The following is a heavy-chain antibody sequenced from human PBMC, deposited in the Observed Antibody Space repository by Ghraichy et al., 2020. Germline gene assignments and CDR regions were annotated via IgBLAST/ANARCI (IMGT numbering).Heavy chain of an antibody. V-gene: IGHV5-51*01. CDR2: IYPGDSNS. CDR3: ARLGHNASGVVEYYFDY. Sequence: GESLNISCKGSGYSFTTYWIGWVRQMPGKGLEWVGIIYPGDSNSIYSPSFQGQVTISADNSISTAYLQLSSLKATDTAMYYCARLGHNASGVVEYYFDYWGQGSLVTV. J-gene: IGHJ4*02. CDR1: GYSFTTYW. D-gene: IGHD3-3*01.